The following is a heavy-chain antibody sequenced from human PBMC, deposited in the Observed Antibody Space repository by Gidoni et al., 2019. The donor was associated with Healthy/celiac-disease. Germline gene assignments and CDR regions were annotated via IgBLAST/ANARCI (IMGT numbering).Heavy chain of an antibody. J-gene: IGHJ6*02. CDR2: INSDGSST. Sequence: EVQLVESGGGLVQPGGSLRLSCAASGFPFSSYWMHWVRQAPGKGLVWVSRINSDGSSTSYADSVKGRFTISRDNAKNTLYLQMNSLRAEDTAVYYCARTFLRRVYTWGYGMDVWGQGTTVTVSS. CDR1: GFPFSSYW. CDR3: ARTFLRRVYTWGYGMDV. D-gene: IGHD3-16*01. V-gene: IGHV3-74*01.